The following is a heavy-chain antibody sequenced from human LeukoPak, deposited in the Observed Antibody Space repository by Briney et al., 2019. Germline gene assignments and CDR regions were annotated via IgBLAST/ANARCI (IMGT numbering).Heavy chain of an antibody. D-gene: IGHD3-22*01. CDR2: IYTSGNT. Sequence: SETLSLTCTVSGVSVSSYYWGWVRLPATKGLGWIGRIYTSGNTHYNPSLKSRVTMSMDTSKNQFSLRLSSVTAADTAVYYCAREFSSGYYFFDYWGPGTVVTVSS. CDR3: AREFSSGYYFFDY. CDR1: GVSVSSYY. V-gene: IGHV4-4*07. J-gene: IGHJ4*02.